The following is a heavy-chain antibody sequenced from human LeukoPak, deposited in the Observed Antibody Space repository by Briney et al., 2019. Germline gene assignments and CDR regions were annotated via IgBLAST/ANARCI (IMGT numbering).Heavy chain of an antibody. J-gene: IGHJ4*02. Sequence: GGSLRLSCAASGFTFSSYGMHWVRQAPGKGLEWVAVIWYDGSNKYYADSVKGRFTISRDNSKNTLYLQMNSLRAEDTAVYYCARWGAYSNYVLDYWGQGTLVTVSS. V-gene: IGHV3-33*01. CDR3: ARWGAYSNYVLDY. CDR2: IWYDGSNK. CDR1: GFTFSSYG. D-gene: IGHD4-11*01.